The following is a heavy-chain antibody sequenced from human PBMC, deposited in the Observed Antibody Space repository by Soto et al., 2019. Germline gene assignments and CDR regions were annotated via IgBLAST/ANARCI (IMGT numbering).Heavy chain of an antibody. Sequence: QVQLQESGPGLVKPSQTLSLTCTVSGGSISSGGYYWSWIRQHPGKGLEWIGYIYYSGSTYYNPSLNRRVTLSLDTSKNQFSLKLSSVTAADTAMYYCARLSSGERLNFDYWGQGTLVTVSS. V-gene: IGHV4-31*03. CDR2: IYYSGST. CDR1: GGSISSGGYY. D-gene: IGHD3-10*02. J-gene: IGHJ4*02. CDR3: ARLSSGERLNFDY.